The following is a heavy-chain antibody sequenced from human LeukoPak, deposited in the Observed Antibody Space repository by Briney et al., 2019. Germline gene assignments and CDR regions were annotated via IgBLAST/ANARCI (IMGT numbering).Heavy chain of an antibody. J-gene: IGHJ6*03. CDR2: ISSSSSYM. Sequence: GGPLSLSCGVSGFPLNTYRMLGLRQATGRGLEGVSSISSSSSYMNNADSVKGRFTLSRDNAENSLYLQMNSLRAEDTAVYYCARDRGKTSPYYYVDVWGKGTTVTVSS. D-gene: IGHD4-23*01. CDR1: GFPLNTYR. V-gene: IGHV3-21*01. CDR3: ARDRGKTSPYYYVDV.